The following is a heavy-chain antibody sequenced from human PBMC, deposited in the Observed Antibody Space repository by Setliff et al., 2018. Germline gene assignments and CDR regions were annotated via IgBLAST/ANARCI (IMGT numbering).Heavy chain of an antibody. CDR1: GYTFSDYG. Sequence: ASVKVSCKASGYTFSDYGITWVRQAPGQGLEWMGWISGYTGNAYYAHKFQDRVTMTTDTSTGTAYMGVTSLRFDDTAVYYCSRLVRYCTTTTCQRLSGDEYWGQGTLVTVSS. V-gene: IGHV1-18*01. J-gene: IGHJ4*02. D-gene: IGHD2-2*01. CDR2: ISGYTGNA. CDR3: SRLVRYCTTTTCQRLSGDEY.